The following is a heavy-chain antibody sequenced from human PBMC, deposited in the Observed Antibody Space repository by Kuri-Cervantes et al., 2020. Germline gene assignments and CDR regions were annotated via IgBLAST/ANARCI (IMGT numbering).Heavy chain of an antibody. CDR1: GGSISSYY. J-gene: IGHJ2*01. Sequence: SETLSLTCTVSGGSISSYYWSWIRQPPGKGLEWIGYIYYSGSTNYNPSLKSRVTISVDRSKNQFSLKLSSVTAADTAVYYCARDSSSTSPPLWGFDLWGRGTLVTVSS. V-gene: IGHV4-59*12. D-gene: IGHD2-2*01. CDR2: IYYSGST. CDR3: ARDSSSTSPPLWGFDL.